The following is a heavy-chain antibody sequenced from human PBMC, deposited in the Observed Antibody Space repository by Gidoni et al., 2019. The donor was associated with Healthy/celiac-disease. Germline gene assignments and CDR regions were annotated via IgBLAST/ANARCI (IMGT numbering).Heavy chain of an antibody. CDR1: GGSFRGYY. CDR3: ARGRRLAVAGPGGYYYGMDV. D-gene: IGHD6-19*01. Sequence: QVQLHQWGAGLLQPAATLSLTCAVSGGSFRGYYWSWIRQPPGKGLEWIGEINHSGSTNYNPYLKSRVTISVDTSKNQFSLKLSYVTAADTAVYYCARGRRLAVAGPGGYYYGMDVWGQGTTVTVSS. CDR2: INHSGST. V-gene: IGHV4-34*01. J-gene: IGHJ6*02.